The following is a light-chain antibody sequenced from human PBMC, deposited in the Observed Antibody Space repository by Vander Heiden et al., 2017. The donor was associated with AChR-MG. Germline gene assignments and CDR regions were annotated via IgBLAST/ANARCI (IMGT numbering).Light chain of an antibody. CDR1: SSNIGNNY. CDR2: DNY. CDR3: GTWDSSLNGGGI. Sequence: QSVLTQPPSMSAAPGQKVTISCSGSSSNIGNNYVSWYQQVPVTAPKLLIYDNYKRHSGIPDRFSGSKSGTSATLGITGLQTGDEADYYCGTWDSSLNGGGIFGGGTKLTVL. J-gene: IGLJ2*01. V-gene: IGLV1-51*01.